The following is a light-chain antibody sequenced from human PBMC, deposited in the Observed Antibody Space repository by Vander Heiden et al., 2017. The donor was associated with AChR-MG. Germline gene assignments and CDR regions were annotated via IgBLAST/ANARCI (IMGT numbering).Light chain of an antibody. V-gene: IGKV2-28*01. Sequence: DIVMTQSPLSLPVTPGAPASISCRSSQSLRHRNGYNYLDWYLQKPGQSPQLLIYLGSYRASGVPDRFSGTGSGTDFTLKISRVEAEDVGVYYCRQTLQAPRTFGGGTKVEIK. CDR3: RQTLQAPRT. J-gene: IGKJ4*01. CDR1: QSLRHRNGYNY. CDR2: LGS.